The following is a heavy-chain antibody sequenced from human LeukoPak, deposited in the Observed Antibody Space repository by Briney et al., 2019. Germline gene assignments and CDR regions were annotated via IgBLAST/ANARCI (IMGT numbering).Heavy chain of an antibody. CDR3: ARESSSREFDY. V-gene: IGHV1-2*02. J-gene: IGHJ4*02. CDR2: INPNSGGT. CDR1: GYTFTGYY. D-gene: IGHD6-13*01. Sequence: ASVKVSCKASGYTFTGYYMHWVRQAPGQGLEWMEWINPNSGGTNYAQKFQGRVTMTRDTSISTAYMELSRLRSDDTTVYYCARESSSREFDYWGQGTLVTVSS.